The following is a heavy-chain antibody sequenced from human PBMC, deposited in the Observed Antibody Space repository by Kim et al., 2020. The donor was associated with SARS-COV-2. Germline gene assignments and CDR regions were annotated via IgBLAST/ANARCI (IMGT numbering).Heavy chain of an antibody. Sequence: GGSLRLSCAASGFTFSSYSMNWVRQAPGKGLEWVSSISSSSSYIYYADSVKGRFTISRDNAKNSLYLQMNSLRAEDTAVYYCARDGRDGDYFSNWFDPWGQGTLVTVSS. CDR2: ISSSSSYI. V-gene: IGHV3-21*01. CDR3: ARDGRDGDYFSNWFDP. CDR1: GFTFSSYS. J-gene: IGHJ5*02. D-gene: IGHD4-17*01.